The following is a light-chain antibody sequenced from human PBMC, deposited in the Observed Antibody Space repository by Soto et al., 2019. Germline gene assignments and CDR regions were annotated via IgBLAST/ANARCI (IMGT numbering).Light chain of an antibody. CDR3: QHLNIFPLP. J-gene: IGKJ3*01. CDR1: QGIANF. Sequence: IQLTQSPSSLAASVGDRVTISCRASQGIANFLAWYQQKPGKAPKLLIYGASTLQSGVPSRFSGSGSGTDFTLTISSLEPEDFSTYYCQHLNIFPLPCGPRTKVDIK. V-gene: IGKV1-9*01. CDR2: GAS.